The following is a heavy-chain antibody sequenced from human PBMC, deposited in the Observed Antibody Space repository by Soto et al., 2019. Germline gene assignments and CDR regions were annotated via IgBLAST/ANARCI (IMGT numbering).Heavy chain of an antibody. D-gene: IGHD3-22*01. CDR2: INHSGST. Sequence: SETLSLTCAVYGGSFSGYDWSWIRQPPGKGLEWIGEINHSGSTNYNPSLKSRVTISVDTSKNQFSLKLSSVTAADTAVYYCARELIDSSWFDPWGQGTLVTVSS. V-gene: IGHV4-34*01. CDR3: ARELIDSSWFDP. CDR1: GGSFSGYD. J-gene: IGHJ5*02.